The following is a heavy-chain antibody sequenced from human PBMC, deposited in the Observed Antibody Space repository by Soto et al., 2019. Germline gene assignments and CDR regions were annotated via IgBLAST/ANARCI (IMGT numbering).Heavy chain of an antibody. J-gene: IGHJ6*02. Sequence: QVQLQESGPGLVRPSETLSLICTVSGGSSSSYYWSWIRQPPGKGLEWIGYIYYSGTTRYNPSLKSRVTISVDTSKNQFSLKLSSLTAADTAVYHCARHVPYCSDSSHCAYGLDVWGQGTTVTVSS. CDR3: ARHVPYCSDSSHCAYGLDV. CDR1: GGSSSSYY. D-gene: IGHD2-15*01. CDR2: IYYSGTT. V-gene: IGHV4-59*08.